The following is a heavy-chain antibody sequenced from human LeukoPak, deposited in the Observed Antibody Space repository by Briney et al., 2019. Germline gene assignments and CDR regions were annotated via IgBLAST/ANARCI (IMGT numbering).Heavy chain of an antibody. V-gene: IGHV1-69*05. Sequence: SVTVSCKASGGTFSSYAISWVRQAPGQGLEWMGGIIPIFGTANYAQKFQGRVTITTDESTSTAYMELSSLRSEDTAVYYCARQSTAMLGMDVWGKGTTVTVSS. D-gene: IGHD5-18*01. J-gene: IGHJ6*04. CDR3: ARQSTAMLGMDV. CDR2: IIPIFGTA. CDR1: GGTFSSYA.